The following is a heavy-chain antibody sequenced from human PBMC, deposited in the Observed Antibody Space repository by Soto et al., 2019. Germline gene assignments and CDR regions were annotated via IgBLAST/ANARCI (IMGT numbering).Heavy chain of an antibody. V-gene: IGHV3-23*01. D-gene: IGHD3-22*01. CDR3: AKARFDSRGTFFRVGFYDV. CDR2: ISGSGDTA. Sequence: EVQLLESGGDLVQPGGSLRLSCAASGFPFSAYVMTWVRRAPGRGLEWISAISGSGDTAYYAESVKGRFTISRDNSRNTLYLKMNNLTVEDTAVYSCAKARFDSRGTFFRVGFYDVWGLGTLVTVST. J-gene: IGHJ4*02. CDR1: GFPFSAYV.